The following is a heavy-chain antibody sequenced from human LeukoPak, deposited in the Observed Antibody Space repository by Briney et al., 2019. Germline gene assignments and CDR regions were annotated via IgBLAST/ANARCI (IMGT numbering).Heavy chain of an antibody. CDR2: INHSGST. CDR3: ARTHFDAFDI. Sequence: SETLSLTCAVYGGPFSGYYWSWIRQPPGKGLEWIGEINHSGSTNYNPSLKSRVTISVDTSKNQFSLKLSSVTAADTAVYYCARTHFDAFDIWGQGTMVTVSS. CDR1: GGPFSGYY. D-gene: IGHD3-3*02. V-gene: IGHV4-34*01. J-gene: IGHJ3*02.